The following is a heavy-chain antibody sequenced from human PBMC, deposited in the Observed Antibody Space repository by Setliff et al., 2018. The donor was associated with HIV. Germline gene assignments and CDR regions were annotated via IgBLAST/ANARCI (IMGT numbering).Heavy chain of an antibody. Sequence: PGESLRLSCVASGFSFTTYPMTWVRQAPGMGLEWVAGISGDGADTLYADSVKGRFIVSSDSSKNTVYLQMNDLRVADTAIYYCARLAHPRAHQDSTGVLDYWGQGALVTVSS. V-gene: IGHV3-23*01. D-gene: IGHD3-22*01. CDR2: ISGDGADT. CDR1: GFSFTTYP. J-gene: IGHJ4*02. CDR3: ARLAHPRAHQDSTGVLDY.